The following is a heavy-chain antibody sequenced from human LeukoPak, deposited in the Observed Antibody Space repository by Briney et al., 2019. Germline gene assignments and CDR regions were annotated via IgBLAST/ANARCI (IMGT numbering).Heavy chain of an antibody. CDR3: AKALEYNTGANDF. V-gene: IGHV3-23*01. CDR1: GFTFSSYA. J-gene: IGHJ4*02. D-gene: IGHD1-14*01. Sequence: PGGSLRLSCAASGFTFSSYAMSWVRQAPGKGLEWVSSISNSGGRTFYTDSVKGRFTISRDNSKITLYLQMNSLRAEDTAVYYCAKALEYNTGANDFWGQGTLVTVSS. CDR2: ISNSGGRT.